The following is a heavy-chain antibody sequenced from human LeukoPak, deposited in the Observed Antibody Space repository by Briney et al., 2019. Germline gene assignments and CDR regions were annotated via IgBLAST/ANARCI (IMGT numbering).Heavy chain of an antibody. D-gene: IGHD1-26*01. CDR2: IIPIFGTA. CDR1: GGTFSSYA. V-gene: IGHV1-69*05. J-gene: IGHJ4*02. CDR3: ATTAIKYSGSYSDY. Sequence: VASVKVSCKASGGTFSSYAISLVRQAPGQGLEWMGRIIPIFGTANYAQKFQGRVTITTDESTSTAYMELSSLRSEDTAVYYCATTAIKYSGSYSDYSCQATLVTVSS.